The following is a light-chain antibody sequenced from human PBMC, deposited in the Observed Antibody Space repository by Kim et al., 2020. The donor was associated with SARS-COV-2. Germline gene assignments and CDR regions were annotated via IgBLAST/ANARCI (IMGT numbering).Light chain of an antibody. Sequence: GKTVTISCTRSRSSIGSNYVQWYQQRPGSAPTTVIFEDDQRPSGVPDRFSGSIDSSSNSASLTISGLKTEDEADYYCQSYDSSNVVFGGGTQLTVL. CDR1: RSSIGSNY. CDR3: QSYDSSNVV. V-gene: IGLV6-57*03. CDR2: EDD. J-gene: IGLJ2*01.